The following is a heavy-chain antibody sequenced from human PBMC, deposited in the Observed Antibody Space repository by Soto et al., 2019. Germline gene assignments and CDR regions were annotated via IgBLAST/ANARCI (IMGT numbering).Heavy chain of an antibody. Sequence: ASVKVSCKASGYTFTSYAMHWVRQAPGQRLGWMGWINAGNGNTKYSQKFQGRVTITRDTSASTAYMELSSLRSEDTAVYYCARNDYIWGSYRRDYYYYYMDVWGKGTTVTVSS. D-gene: IGHD3-16*02. CDR1: GYTFTSYA. J-gene: IGHJ6*03. CDR3: ARNDYIWGSYRRDYYYYYMDV. V-gene: IGHV1-3*01. CDR2: INAGNGNT.